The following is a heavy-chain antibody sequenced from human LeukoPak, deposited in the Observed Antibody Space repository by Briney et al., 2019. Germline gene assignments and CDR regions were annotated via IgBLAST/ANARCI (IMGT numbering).Heavy chain of an antibody. J-gene: IGHJ2*01. CDR1: GYSISSGYY. Sequence: SETLSLTCAVSGYSISSGYYWGWVRQPPGKGLEWIGSIYHRGNIYYNPSLKSRVTISVDTSKNQFSLKLSSVTAADTAVYYCARTKQSYCSSTSCYGGDWYFDLWGRGTLVTVSS. CDR3: ARTKQSYCSSTSCYGGDWYFDL. CDR2: IYHRGNI. D-gene: IGHD2-2*01. V-gene: IGHV4-38-2*01.